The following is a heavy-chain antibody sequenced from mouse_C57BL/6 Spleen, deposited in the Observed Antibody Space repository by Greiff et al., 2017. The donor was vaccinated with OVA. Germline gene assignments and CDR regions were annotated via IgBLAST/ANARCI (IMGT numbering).Heavy chain of an antibody. CDR2: IDPSDSYT. Sequence: QVQLQQPGAELVKPGASVKLSCKASGYTFTSYWMQWVKQRPGQGLEWIGEIDPSDSYTNYNQKFKGKATLTVDTSSSTAYMQLSSLTSEDSAVYYCARAHSNYLFAYWGQGTLVTVSA. CDR1: GYTFTSYW. CDR3: ARAHSNYLFAY. J-gene: IGHJ3*01. V-gene: IGHV1-50*01. D-gene: IGHD2-5*01.